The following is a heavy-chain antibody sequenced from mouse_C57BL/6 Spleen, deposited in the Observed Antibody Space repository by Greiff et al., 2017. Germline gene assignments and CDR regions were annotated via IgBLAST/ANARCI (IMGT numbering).Heavy chain of an antibody. CDR3: ARSASTTPFDY. CDR2: IYPRSGNT. D-gene: IGHD2-1*01. J-gene: IGHJ2*01. CDR1: GYTFTSYG. Sequence: QVQLKQSGAELARPGASVKLSCKASGYTFTSYGISWVKQRTGQGLEWIGEIYPRSGNTYYNEKFKGKATLTADKSSSTAYMELRSLTSEDSAVYFCARSASTTPFDYWGQGTTLTVSS. V-gene: IGHV1-81*01.